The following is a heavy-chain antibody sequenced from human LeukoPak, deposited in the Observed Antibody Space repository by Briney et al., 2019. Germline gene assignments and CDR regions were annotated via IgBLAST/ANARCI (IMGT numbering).Heavy chain of an antibody. CDR3: ARQDYYDSSGYQIHNWFDP. CDR1: GGSISSSSYY. V-gene: IGHV4-39*01. D-gene: IGHD3-22*01. CDR2: IYYSGST. J-gene: IGHJ5*02. Sequence: SETLSLTCTVSGGSISSSSYYWGWIRQPPGKGLEWIGSIYYSGSTYYNPSLKSRVTISVDTSKNQLSLKLSSVTAADTAVYYCARQDYYDSSGYQIHNWFDPWGQGTLVTVSS.